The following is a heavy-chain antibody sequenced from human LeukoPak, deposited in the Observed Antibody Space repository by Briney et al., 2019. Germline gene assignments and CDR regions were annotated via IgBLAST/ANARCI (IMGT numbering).Heavy chain of an antibody. V-gene: IGHV4-39*01. D-gene: IGHD1-7*01. CDR3: ARLENYRYYFDC. Sequence: SETLSLTCTVSGGSISSYYWGWIRQAPGKGLEWIGSMYYSGSTYYNPSLKSRVTMSVDTSKNQFSLKLNSVTAADTAVYYCARLENYRYYFDCWGQGTLVTVSS. J-gene: IGHJ4*02. CDR1: GGSISSYY. CDR2: MYYSGST.